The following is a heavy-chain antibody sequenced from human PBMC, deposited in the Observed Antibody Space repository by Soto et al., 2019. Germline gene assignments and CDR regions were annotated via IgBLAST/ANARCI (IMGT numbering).Heavy chain of an antibody. CDR1: GFSFSTYA. CDR3: AKLEHNSGGILEY. Sequence: GGSLRLSCAASGFSFSTYAMTWVRQAPGKGLEWVSVIFGGGDSTYYAASVKGRFTISRDNSKNTLYLQMNSLGAEDTAVYYCAKLEHNSGGILEYWGQGTLVTVSS. CDR2: IFGGGDST. V-gene: IGHV3-23*01. D-gene: IGHD3-10*01. J-gene: IGHJ4*02.